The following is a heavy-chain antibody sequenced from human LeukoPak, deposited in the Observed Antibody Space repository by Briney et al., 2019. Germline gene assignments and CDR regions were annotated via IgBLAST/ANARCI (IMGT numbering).Heavy chain of an antibody. Sequence: SETLSLTCTVSGGSISSYYWSWIRQPPGEGLEWIGYIYYSGSTNYNPSLKSRVTISVDTSKNQFSLKLSSVTAADTAVYYCARDLAAGSGYQPLRSLNYYMDVWGKGTTVTVSS. J-gene: IGHJ6*03. V-gene: IGHV4-59*01. CDR2: IYYSGST. CDR1: GGSISSYY. CDR3: ARDLAAGSGYQPLRSLNYYMDV. D-gene: IGHD3-3*01.